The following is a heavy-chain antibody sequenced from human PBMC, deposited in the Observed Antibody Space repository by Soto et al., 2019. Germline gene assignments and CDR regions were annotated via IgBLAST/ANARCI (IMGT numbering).Heavy chain of an antibody. D-gene: IGHD2-2*03. V-gene: IGHV1-3*01. CDR2: ISADSGNT. Sequence: GASVKVSCKTSGYTFTHYAIHWVRQAPGQRLEWMGWISADSGNTKYSQRFQGRVTITRDTSASTAYMELSSLRSEDTAVYYCARVDGYCSGTSCSRGYYYYYGMDVWGQGTTVTVSS. J-gene: IGHJ6*02. CDR3: ARVDGYCSGTSCSRGYYYYYGMDV. CDR1: GYTFTHYA.